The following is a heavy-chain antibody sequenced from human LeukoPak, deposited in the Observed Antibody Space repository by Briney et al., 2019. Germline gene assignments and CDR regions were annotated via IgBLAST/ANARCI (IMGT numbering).Heavy chain of an antibody. CDR3: AKLTGTTSYFDC. CDR1: GFTFSNYL. D-gene: IGHD1-20*01. CDR2: ISSDGSSI. J-gene: IGHJ4*02. Sequence: GSLRLSCPASGFTFSNYLMQWVRQAPGKGLVWVSRISSDGSSISYADSVKGRFTISRDNTKNTLYLQMNSLRAEDTAVYYCAKLTGTTSYFDCWGQGTLVTVSS. V-gene: IGHV3-74*01.